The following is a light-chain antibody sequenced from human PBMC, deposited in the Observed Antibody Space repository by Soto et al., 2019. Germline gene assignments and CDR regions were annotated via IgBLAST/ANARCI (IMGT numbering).Light chain of an antibody. CDR3: SSYTSSSPVV. J-gene: IGLJ2*01. CDR1: SSDVGGYNY. Sequence: QPASVSGSPGQSITISCTGTSSDVGGYNYVSWYQQHPGKAPKLMIYDVSNRPSGVSNRFSGSKSGNTASLTISGLQAEDEADYYCSSYTSSSPVVFGGGTKLTVL. CDR2: DVS. V-gene: IGLV2-14*01.